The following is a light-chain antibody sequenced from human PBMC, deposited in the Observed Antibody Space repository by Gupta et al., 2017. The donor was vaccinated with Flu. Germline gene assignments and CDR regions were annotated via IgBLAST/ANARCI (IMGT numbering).Light chain of an antibody. CDR1: RSDVGASNH. CDR2: DVT. J-gene: IGLJ3*02. V-gene: IGLV2-11*01. Sequence: QSALTQPRSVSGSPGQSVTISCPGTRSDVGASNHVSWYQHYSCKAPTLIIYDVTKRPSGVPDRFSASKFANTASLSISGIQAEDEADYYCCSYIGNYILVFGGGTKLTVL. CDR3: CSYIGNYILV.